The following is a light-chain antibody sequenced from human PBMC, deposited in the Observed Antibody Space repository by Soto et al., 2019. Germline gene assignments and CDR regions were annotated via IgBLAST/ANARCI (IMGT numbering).Light chain of an antibody. J-gene: IGKJ4*01. CDR2: AAA. CDR1: QSISTF. V-gene: IGKV1-39*01. CDR3: QQSYNTPLT. Sequence: DIQMTQSPSSLSASVGDRGTITCRASQSISTFLSWYQQKPGKAPKXLIFAAASLQSGVPSRFSGSGSGTDFTLSISSLQPEDVATYYCQQSYNTPLTFGGGTKVDIK.